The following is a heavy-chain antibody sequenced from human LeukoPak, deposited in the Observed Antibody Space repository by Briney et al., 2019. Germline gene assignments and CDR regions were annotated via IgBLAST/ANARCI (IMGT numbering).Heavy chain of an antibody. J-gene: IGHJ6*03. V-gene: IGHV1-8*02. Sequence: ASVKVSCKASGYTFTSYGINWVRQARGQGLEWMGWINPNSGNTGYAQKFQGRVTMTRHTSISTAYMELSSLRSEDTVVYYCARGPKGDTMEHYYYYMDVWGKGTTVTVSS. D-gene: IGHD3-16*01. CDR3: ARGPKGDTMEHYYYYMDV. CDR2: INPNSGNT. CDR1: GYTFTSYG.